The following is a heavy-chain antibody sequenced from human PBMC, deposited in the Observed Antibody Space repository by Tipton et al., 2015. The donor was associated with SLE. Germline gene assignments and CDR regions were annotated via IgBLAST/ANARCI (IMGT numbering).Heavy chain of an antibody. Sequence: SLRLSCAASGLPFSDYWMHWVRQVPGKGLVWVSRINSDGSSTNYADSVKGRFTISRDNAKNTLYLQMNSLRAEDTAVYYCARDGGSGWYNDYWGQGTPVTVSS. CDR1: GLPFSDYW. J-gene: IGHJ4*02. D-gene: IGHD6-19*01. V-gene: IGHV3-74*01. CDR3: ARDGGSGWYNDY. CDR2: INSDGSST.